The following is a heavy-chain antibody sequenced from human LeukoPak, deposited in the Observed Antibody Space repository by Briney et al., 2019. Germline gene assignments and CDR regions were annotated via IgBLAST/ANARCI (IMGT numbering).Heavy chain of an antibody. D-gene: IGHD5-12*01. Sequence: GGSLRLSCAASGFTFSSYSMNWVRQAPGKGLEWVSSISSSSYIYYADSVKGRFTISRDNAKNSLYLQMNSLRAEDTAVYYCLVVATTEPDIDYWGQGTLVTVSS. CDR3: LVVATTEPDIDY. J-gene: IGHJ4*02. CDR2: ISSSSYI. CDR1: GFTFSSYS. V-gene: IGHV3-21*01.